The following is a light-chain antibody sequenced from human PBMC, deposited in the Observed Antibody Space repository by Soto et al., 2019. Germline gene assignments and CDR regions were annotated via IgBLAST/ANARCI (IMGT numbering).Light chain of an antibody. CDR3: QQYGSSHRIT. V-gene: IGKV3-20*01. Sequence: EIWLAQYPGTLSLSPGESATLSCRGSQSVSSSFLAWYQQKARQAPRLLIYGASRRATGIPDRFSGSGSATDFTLTISRLQPQDFAAYYCQQYGSSHRITFGQGTRLEIK. CDR2: GAS. J-gene: IGKJ5*01. CDR1: QSVSSSF.